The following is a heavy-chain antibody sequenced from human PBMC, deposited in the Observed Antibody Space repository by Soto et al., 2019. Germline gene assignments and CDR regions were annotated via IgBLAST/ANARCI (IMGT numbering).Heavy chain of an antibody. Sequence: QVQLQESGPGLAKPSGTLSLTCAVSGASISSSDWWTWVRQPPGKGLEWIGEISHSGSTNYSPSLRGRGTISVDKSKSQFSLKLTSVTAADTALYYCARAYDRTVSPARYFDFWGQGTLVTVSS. CDR3: ARAYDRTVSPARYFDF. D-gene: IGHD3-22*01. J-gene: IGHJ4*02. CDR2: ISHSGST. CDR1: GASISSSDW. V-gene: IGHV4-4*02.